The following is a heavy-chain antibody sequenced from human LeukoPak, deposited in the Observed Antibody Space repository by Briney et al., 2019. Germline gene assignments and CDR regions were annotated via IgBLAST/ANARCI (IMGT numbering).Heavy chain of an antibody. D-gene: IGHD5/OR15-5a*01. CDR3: AKDRKRSIDY. J-gene: IGHJ4*02. Sequence: GGSLRLSCAASGFTFSSYGMHWVRQAPGKGLEWVAVISYDGSNKYYADSVKGRFTISRDNSKNTLYLQMNSLRAEDTAVYYCAKDRKRSIDYWGQGTLVTVSS. CDR1: GFTFSSYG. CDR2: ISYDGSNK. V-gene: IGHV3-30*18.